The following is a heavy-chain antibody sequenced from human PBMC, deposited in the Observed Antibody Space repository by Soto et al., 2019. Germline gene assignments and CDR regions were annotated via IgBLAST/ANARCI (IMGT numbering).Heavy chain of an antibody. CDR2: INHSGST. CDR3: ARGTNRYGDHFDY. V-gene: IGHV4-34*01. Sequence: SETLSLTCAVYGGSFSVYYWSWIRQPPGKGLEWIGEINHSGSTNYNPSLKSRVTISVDTSKNQFSLKLSSVTAADTAVYYCARGTNRYGDHFDYWGQGTLVTVS. D-gene: IGHD4-17*01. CDR1: GGSFSVYY. J-gene: IGHJ4*02.